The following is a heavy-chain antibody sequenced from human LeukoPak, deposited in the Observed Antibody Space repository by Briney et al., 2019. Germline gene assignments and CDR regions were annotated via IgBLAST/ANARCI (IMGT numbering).Heavy chain of an antibody. CDR1: GFTFSSYS. D-gene: IGHD3-10*01. V-gene: IGHV3-21*01. CDR2: ICSSSTYI. CDR3: AREDGSGSYTLTYYFDY. Sequence: GGSLRLSCAVSGFTFSSYSTNWVRQAPGKGLEWVSSICSSSTYIYYADSVKGRFTISRDNAKNSLSLQMNSLRAEDTAVYYCAREDGSGSYTLTYYFDYWGQGTLVTVSS. J-gene: IGHJ4*02.